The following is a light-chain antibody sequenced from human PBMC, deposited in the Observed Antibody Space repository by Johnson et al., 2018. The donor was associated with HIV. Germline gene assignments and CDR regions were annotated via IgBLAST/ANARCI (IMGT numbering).Light chain of an antibody. CDR1: SSNIGNNY. CDR2: DNN. CDR3: GTWYSSLSGAGV. J-gene: IGLJ1*01. Sequence: QSVLSQPPSVSAAPGQKVTISCSGSSSNIGNNYVSWYQQLPGTAPKLLIYDNNKRPSGIPDRFSGSKSGTSATLGITGLQTGDEADYYCGTWYSSLSGAGVFGTGTKVTVL. V-gene: IGLV1-51*01.